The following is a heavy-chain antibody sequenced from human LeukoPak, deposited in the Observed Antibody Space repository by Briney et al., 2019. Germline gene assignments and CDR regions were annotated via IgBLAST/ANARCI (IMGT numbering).Heavy chain of an antibody. D-gene: IGHD1-14*01. CDR2: INSDGSTI. Sequence: GGSLRLSCAASGFTFSSYEMNWVRQAPGKGLECVSYINSDGSTIYYADSVKGRFTISRDNSKNSLYLQMNSLRTEDTALYYCAKVPDGVSAFDYWGQGTLVTVSS. V-gene: IGHV3-48*03. CDR3: AKVPDGVSAFDY. J-gene: IGHJ4*02. CDR1: GFTFSSYE.